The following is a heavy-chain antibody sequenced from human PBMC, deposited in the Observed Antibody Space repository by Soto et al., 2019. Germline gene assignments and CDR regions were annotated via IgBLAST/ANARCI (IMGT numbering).Heavy chain of an antibody. D-gene: IGHD6-13*01. J-gene: IGHJ3*02. V-gene: IGHV1-69*01. CDR3: ARGKAAKKPKHAFDT. Sequence: QVQLVQSGAEVKKPGSSVKVSCKASGGTFSSYAISWVRQAPGQGLEWMGGIIPIFGTANYAQKFQGRVTITADESTSTAYMEQSSLRSDDTAVYYCARGKAAKKPKHAFDTWGQGTMVTVSS. CDR2: IIPIFGTA. CDR1: GGTFSSYA.